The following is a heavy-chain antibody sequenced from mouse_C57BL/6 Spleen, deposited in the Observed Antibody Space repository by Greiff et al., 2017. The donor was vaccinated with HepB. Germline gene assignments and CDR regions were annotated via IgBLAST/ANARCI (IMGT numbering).Heavy chain of an antibody. V-gene: IGHV1-42*01. CDR1: GYSFTGYY. J-gene: IGHJ1*03. CDR3: ASFNYYGSSYDWYFDV. D-gene: IGHD1-1*01. Sequence: VQLQQSGPELVKPGASVKISCKASGYSFTGYYMNWVKQSPEKSLEWIGEINPSTGGTTYNQKFKAKATLTVDKSSSTAYMQLKSLTSEDSAVYYCASFNYYGSSYDWYFDVWGTGTTVTVSS. CDR2: INPSTGGT.